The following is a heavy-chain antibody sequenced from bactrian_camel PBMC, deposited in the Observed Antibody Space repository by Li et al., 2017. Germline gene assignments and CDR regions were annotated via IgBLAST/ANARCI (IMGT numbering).Heavy chain of an antibody. CDR1: GYNAGRNC. Sequence: HVQLVESGGGSVQAGGSLTLSCTISGYNAGRNCISWFRQAPGKQREGVASIDMNGSTSYADSVKGRFTISQDFDESASYLQMNSLQIENTAVYYCAATCVSASIGVGSRVDNYWGQGTQVTVS. CDR2: IDMNGST. CDR3: AATCVSASIGVGSRVDNY. D-gene: IGHD3*01. V-gene: IGHV3S53*01. J-gene: IGHJ4*01.